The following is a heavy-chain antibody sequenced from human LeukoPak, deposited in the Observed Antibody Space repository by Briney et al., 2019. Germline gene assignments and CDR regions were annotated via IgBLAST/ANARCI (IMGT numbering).Heavy chain of an antibody. CDR3: ARVRGITMILVARDAFDI. V-gene: IGHV1-18*01. CDR1: GYTFSTYD. D-gene: IGHD3-22*01. CDR2: ISAYNNNT. Sequence: ASVKVSCKASGYTFSTYDVTWVRQAPGQGLEWMGWISAYNNNTNYAQKLQGRVTMTTDTSTSTAYMELRSLTSDDTAVYYCARVRGITMILVARDAFDIWGQGTMVTVSS. J-gene: IGHJ3*02.